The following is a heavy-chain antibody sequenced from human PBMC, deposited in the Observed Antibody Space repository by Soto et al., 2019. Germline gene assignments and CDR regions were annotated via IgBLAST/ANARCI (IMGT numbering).Heavy chain of an antibody. V-gene: IGHV3-13*01. D-gene: IGHD6-19*01. CDR1: GFTFSSYD. Sequence: GGSLRLSCAASGFTFSSYDMHWVRQATGKGLEWVSAIGTAGDTYYPGSVKGRFTISRENAKNSLYLQMNSLRAEDTAVYYCARSYSSGWYENWFDPWGQGTLVTVSS. CDR3: ARSYSSGWYENWFDP. J-gene: IGHJ5*02. CDR2: IGTAGDT.